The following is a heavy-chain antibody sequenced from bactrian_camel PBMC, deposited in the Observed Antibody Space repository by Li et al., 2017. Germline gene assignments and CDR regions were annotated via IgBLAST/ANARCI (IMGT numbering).Heavy chain of an antibody. CDR3: GARWPSCASYWDEALHYKT. CDR2: IYVGGST. CDR1: GYDALYLC. V-gene: IGHV3S53*01. J-gene: IGHJ4*01. D-gene: IGHD1*01. Sequence: HVQLVESGGGSVQAGGSLRLSCAVPGYDALYLCMGWFRQAPGKEREDVAVIYVGGSTYYDDSVKGRFTVSQDKGKNVVYQQMTGLKPEDTGMYYCGARWPSCASYWDEALHYKTWGQGTQVTVS.